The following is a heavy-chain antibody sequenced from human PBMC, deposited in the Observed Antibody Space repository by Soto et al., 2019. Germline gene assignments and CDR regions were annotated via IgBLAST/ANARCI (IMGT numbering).Heavy chain of an antibody. Sequence: PLETLPLTCAVYGGSCSGYYWSWIRQPTGKGLEWIGEINHSGSTNYNPSLKSRVTISVDTSKNQFSLKLSSVTAADTAVYYCGGKVVVVAATRHAFDIWGQGTMVTV. D-gene: IGHD2-15*01. CDR1: GGSCSGYY. V-gene: IGHV4-34*01. J-gene: IGHJ3*02. CDR3: GGKVVVVAATRHAFDI. CDR2: INHSGST.